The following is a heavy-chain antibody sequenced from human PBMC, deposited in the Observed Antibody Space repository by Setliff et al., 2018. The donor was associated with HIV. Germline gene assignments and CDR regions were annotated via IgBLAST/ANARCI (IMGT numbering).Heavy chain of an antibody. CDR3: ARHHISGWYSFDY. CDR1: GYSISGGYY. V-gene: IGHV4-38-2*01. CDR2: FYHSGNT. D-gene: IGHD6-19*01. J-gene: IGHJ4*02. Sequence: PSETLSLTCAVSGYSISGGYYWGWIRQPPGKGLEWIASFYHSGNTYYNPSFISRVTMSVDTSKNQFSLRLSSVTAADTAVYYCARHHISGWYSFDYWGQGTLVTVSS.